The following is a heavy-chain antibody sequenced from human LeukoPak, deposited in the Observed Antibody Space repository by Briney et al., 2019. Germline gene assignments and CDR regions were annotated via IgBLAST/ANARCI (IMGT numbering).Heavy chain of an antibody. V-gene: IGHV3-23*01. Sequence: GGSLRLSCAASGFTFRGFAVTWVRQAPGEGLEWVSVISGSGDSTYYADSVKGRFTISRDNSKNTLYLQMNSLRAEHTAIYYCTKGSVLTIFGMAWHAFDIWGQGTMVTVSP. D-gene: IGHD3-3*01. CDR1: GFTFRGFA. J-gene: IGHJ3*02. CDR3: TKGSVLTIFGMAWHAFDI. CDR2: ISGSGDST.